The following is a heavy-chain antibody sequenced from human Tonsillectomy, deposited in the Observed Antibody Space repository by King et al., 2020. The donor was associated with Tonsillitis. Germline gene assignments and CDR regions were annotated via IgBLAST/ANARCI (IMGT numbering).Heavy chain of an antibody. V-gene: IGHV1-2*02. J-gene: IGHJ4*02. Sequence: VQLVESGAEVKKPGASVKVSCKSSGYTFTDYYIHWVRQAPGQGLEWMGWINPNSGGTNYAQKFQVRVSMTRDTSISTAYMELTRLKSDDTAVYYCARGLDYGYRNYYPVDYWGQGTLVTVSS. D-gene: IGHD4-11*01. CDR1: GYTFTDYY. CDR2: INPNSGGT. CDR3: ARGLDYGYRNYYPVDY.